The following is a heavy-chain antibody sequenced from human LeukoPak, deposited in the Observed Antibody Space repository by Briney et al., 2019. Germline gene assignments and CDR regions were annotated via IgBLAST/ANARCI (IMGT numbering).Heavy chain of an antibody. Sequence: SRTLSLTCAISGDSVSSSRAAWNWIRQSPSRGLEWLGRTYYKSKWSSDYAVSVKSRITINPDTSKNQFSLHLNSVTPEDTAVYYCTGGVRSSGSYAFDSWGQGILVTVSS. J-gene: IGHJ5*01. V-gene: IGHV6-1*01. CDR3: TGGVRSSGSYAFDS. CDR2: TYYKSKWSS. CDR1: GDSVSSSRAA. D-gene: IGHD1-26*01.